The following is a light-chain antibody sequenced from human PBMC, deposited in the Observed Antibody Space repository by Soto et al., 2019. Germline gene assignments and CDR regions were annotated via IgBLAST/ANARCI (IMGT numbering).Light chain of an antibody. CDR2: XSS. Sequence: VVLTQSSSAVSSAPWDRATLACRASQGVXSHFGWDQKKPGQSPRLLFYXSSNRATGIPARFSGSGCGTDFTLTISSLEPEDVAFYFCQQRSHLPTFGQGTKVDI. J-gene: IGKJ1*01. CDR3: QQRSHLPT. V-gene: IGKV3-11*01. CDR1: QGVXSH.